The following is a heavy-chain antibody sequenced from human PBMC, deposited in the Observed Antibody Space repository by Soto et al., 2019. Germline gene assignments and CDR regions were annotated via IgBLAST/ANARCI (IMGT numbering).Heavy chain of an antibody. CDR2: ISSSSSYT. J-gene: IGHJ5*02. V-gene: IGHV3-11*03. CDR1: VFTFSDYY. CDR3: ARPHGESSGWDNWFDP. D-gene: IGHD6-25*01. Sequence: GGSLRLSCAASVFTFSDYYMSWIRQAPGKGLEWVSYISSSSSYTNYADSVKGRFTISRDNAKNSLYLQMNSLRAEDTAVYYCARPHGESSGWDNWFDPWGQGTLVTV.